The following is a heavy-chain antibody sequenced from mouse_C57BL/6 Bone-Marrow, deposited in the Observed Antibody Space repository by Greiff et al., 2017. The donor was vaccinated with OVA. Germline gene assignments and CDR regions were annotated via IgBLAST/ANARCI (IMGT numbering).Heavy chain of an antibody. CDR3: ARDGLGVYFDY. J-gene: IGHJ2*01. D-gene: IGHD2-2*01. CDR1: GFTFSSYA. Sequence: EVHLVESGGGLVKPGGSLKLSCAASGFTFSSYAMSWVRQTPEKRLEWVATISDGGSYTYYPDNVKGRFTISRDTAKNNLYLQMSHLKSEDTAMYYCARDGLGVYFDYWGQGTTLTVSS. V-gene: IGHV5-4*01. CDR2: ISDGGSYT.